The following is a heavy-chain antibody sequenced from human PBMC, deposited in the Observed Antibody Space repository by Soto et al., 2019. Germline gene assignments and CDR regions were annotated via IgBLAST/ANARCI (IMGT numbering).Heavy chain of an antibody. CDR1: GYTFTSYD. J-gene: IGHJ5*01. Sequence: ASVKVSCKASGYTFTSYDINWVRQATGQGLEWMGWMNPNSGNTGYAQKFQGRVTMTRNTSISTAYMELSSLRSEDTAVYYCARALVPAAMWWFDSWGQGTLVTVSS. V-gene: IGHV1-8*01. D-gene: IGHD2-2*01. CDR2: MNPNSGNT. CDR3: ARALVPAAMWWFDS.